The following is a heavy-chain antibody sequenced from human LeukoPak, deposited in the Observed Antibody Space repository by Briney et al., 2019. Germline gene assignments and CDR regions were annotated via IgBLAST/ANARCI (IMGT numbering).Heavy chain of an antibody. V-gene: IGHV4-39*07. D-gene: IGHD3-22*01. CDR2: IYYSGST. CDR3: ARVSAYYYDRSGCYYFDY. J-gene: IGHJ4*02. Sequence: SETLSLTCAVSAGSISTNTYYWGWVRQAPGKGLEWIGSIYYSGSTYYNPSLKSRVTISIDTSKNQFSLKLTSVTAADTAVYFCARVSAYYYDRSGCYYFDYWGQGTLVTVSS. CDR1: AGSISTNTYY.